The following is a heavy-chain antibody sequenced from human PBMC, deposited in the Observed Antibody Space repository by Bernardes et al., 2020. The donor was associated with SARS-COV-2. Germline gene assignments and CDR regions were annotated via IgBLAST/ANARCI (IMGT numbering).Heavy chain of an antibody. CDR2: IYNSGRT. CDR1: GGSIYSYY. CDR3: AREASCTNGVCLGNWFDP. D-gene: IGHD2-8*01. Sequence: SEPLSLICTVSGGSIYSYYWAWIRQPPGKGLEWIGYIYNSGRTNFNPSLKSRVTISADTSKNQFSLKVRSVTAADTAVYYCAREASCTNGVCLGNWFDPWGQGTLVTVSS. V-gene: IGHV4-59*01. J-gene: IGHJ5*02.